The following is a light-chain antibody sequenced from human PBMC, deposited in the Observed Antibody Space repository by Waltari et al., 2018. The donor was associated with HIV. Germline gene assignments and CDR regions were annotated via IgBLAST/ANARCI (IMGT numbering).Light chain of an antibody. CDR1: SSNIGSNA. Sequence: QSVLTQRPSTSGTPGQRVTISCSGSSSNIGSNAVDWYQQLPGTAPRLLIFSNYRRPSGVPDRFSGSKSGTSASLAISGLQSEEEADYYCAAWDDSLNGMVFGGGAKLTVL. CDR3: AAWDDSLNGMV. CDR2: SNY. V-gene: IGLV1-44*01. J-gene: IGLJ2*01.